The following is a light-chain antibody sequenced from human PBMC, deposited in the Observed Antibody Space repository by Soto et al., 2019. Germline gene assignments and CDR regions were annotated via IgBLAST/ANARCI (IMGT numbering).Light chain of an antibody. J-gene: IGKJ4*01. CDR2: DAS. V-gene: IGKV3-20*01. CDR3: QQFSSYPLT. Sequence: EIVLTQSPGTLSLSPGETAIVSCRASQSLANSRLAWYQQKPGQAPRLLIYDASSRATGIPDRFSGGGSGTDFTLTISRLEPEDFAVYYCQQFSSYPLTFGGGTKVDIK. CDR1: QSLANSR.